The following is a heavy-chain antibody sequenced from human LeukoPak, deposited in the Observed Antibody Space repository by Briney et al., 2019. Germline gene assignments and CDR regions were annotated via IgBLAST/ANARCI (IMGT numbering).Heavy chain of an antibody. CDR1: GYTFTRYY. J-gene: IGHJ4*02. CDR3: ARDFGEMPNY. CDR2: IDPSGGST. V-gene: IGHV1-46*01. Sequence: GASVKVSCKASGYTFTRYYMHWVRQAPGQGLEWMGIIDPSGGSTSHAQNFQGGVTMTRDATTSTVYLELSSLRSEDTAVYYCARDFGEMPNYWGQGTLVTVSS. D-gene: IGHD5-24*01.